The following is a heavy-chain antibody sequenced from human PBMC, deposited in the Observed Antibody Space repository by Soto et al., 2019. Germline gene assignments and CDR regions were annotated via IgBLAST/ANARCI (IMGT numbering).Heavy chain of an antibody. CDR1: GGSFSGYY. CDR3: ARGSRMTIPAASGRDYYYHGLDV. CDR2: INHRGSI. Sequence: QVQLQQWGAGLLKPSETLSLNCAVYGGSFSGYYWSWIRQPPGKGLEWFGEINHRGSINYNPSLKRRVTMSVDTSKNQFSLKLNSVTAADTAVFYCARGSRMTIPAASGRDYYYHGLDVWGQGTAVTVSS. D-gene: IGHD3-9*01. J-gene: IGHJ6*02. V-gene: IGHV4-34*01.